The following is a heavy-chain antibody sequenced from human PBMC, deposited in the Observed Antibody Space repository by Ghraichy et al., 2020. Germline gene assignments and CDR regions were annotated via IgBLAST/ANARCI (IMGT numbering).Heavy chain of an antibody. CDR1: GFTFSSYW. J-gene: IGHJ4*02. CDR2: IKQDGSEK. CDR3: ARGLLRTRATASY. Sequence: GGTLRLSCAAYGFTFSSYWRSWVRQAPGKGLEWVANIKQDGSEKYYVDSVKGLYTISRDNAKNSLYMQMNSMRAEDTAGYYCARGLLRTRATASYWGQGTLVTVSP. D-gene: IGHD3-22*01. V-gene: IGHV3-7*01.